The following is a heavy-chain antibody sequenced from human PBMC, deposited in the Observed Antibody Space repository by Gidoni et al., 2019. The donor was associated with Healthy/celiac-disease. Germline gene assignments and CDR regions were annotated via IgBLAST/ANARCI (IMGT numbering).Heavy chain of an antibody. J-gene: IGHJ4*02. CDR2: IFSNDEK. Sequence: QVSLKESGPVLVKPTEPLTLTCTVSGFSLSNARMGVSWIRQPPGKALEWLAHIFSNDEKSYSTSLKSRLTISKDTSKSQVVLTMTNMDPVDTATYYCARILRTRRSHADDYWGQGTLVTVSS. CDR3: ARILRTRRSHADDY. V-gene: IGHV2-26*01. D-gene: IGHD1-26*01. CDR1: GFSLSNARMG.